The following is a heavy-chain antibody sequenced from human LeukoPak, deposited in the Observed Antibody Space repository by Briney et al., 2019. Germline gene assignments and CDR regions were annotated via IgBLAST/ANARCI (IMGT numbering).Heavy chain of an antibody. V-gene: IGHV3-7*03. D-gene: IGHD6-13*01. CDR3: AREWIAAGFDP. J-gene: IGHJ5*02. Sequence: GGSLRLSCAASGFTFSNFWMSWVRQAPGKGLEWVANIKQDGSEKYYVDSVKGRFTISRDNAKNSLYLQMNSLRAEDTAVYYCAREWIAAGFDPWGQGTLVTVSS. CDR1: GFTFSNFW. CDR2: IKQDGSEK.